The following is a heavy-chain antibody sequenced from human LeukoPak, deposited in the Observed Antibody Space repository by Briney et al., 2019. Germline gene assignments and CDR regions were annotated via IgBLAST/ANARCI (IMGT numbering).Heavy chain of an antibody. CDR1: GYTFTGYY. Sequence: ASVKVSCKASGYTFTGYYMHWVRQAPGQGLEWMGWINPNSGGTNYAQKFQGRVTMTRDTSISTAYMELSRLRSDDTAVYYCARSQGTYAGGSEAFDIWAQGTMVTVSS. CDR2: INPNSGGT. J-gene: IGHJ3*02. D-gene: IGHD2-2*01. CDR3: ARSQGTYAGGSEAFDI. V-gene: IGHV1-2*02.